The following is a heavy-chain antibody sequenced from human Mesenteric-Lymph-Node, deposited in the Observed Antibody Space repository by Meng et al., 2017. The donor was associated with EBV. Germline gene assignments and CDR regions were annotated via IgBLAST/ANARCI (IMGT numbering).Heavy chain of an antibody. CDR1: GDSISSSNW. J-gene: IGHJ4*02. V-gene: IGHV4-4*02. Sequence: VHLQGTGPGLVMPSGTLSLTCAVAGDSISSSNWWIWVRQPPGKGLEWIGEVYPTGRANYNPSLKSRVIIAVDKSNNQFSLRLSSVTAADTAVYYCARAGSSGYSSFDYWGQGILVTVSS. D-gene: IGHD3-22*01. CDR3: ARAGSSGYSSFDY. CDR2: VYPTGRA.